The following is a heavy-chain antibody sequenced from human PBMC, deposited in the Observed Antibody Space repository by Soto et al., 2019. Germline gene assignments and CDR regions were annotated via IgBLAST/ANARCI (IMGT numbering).Heavy chain of an antibody. V-gene: IGHV5-10-1*01. CDR3: ARARNSVWYYYGMDV. J-gene: IGHJ6*02. D-gene: IGHD3-16*01. Sequence: GESLKISCKGSGYSFTSYWISWVRQMPGKGLEWMGRVDPSDSYTNYSPSFQGHVTISADKSISTAYLQWSSLKASDTAMYYCARARNSVWYYYGMDVWGQGTTVTVSS. CDR2: VDPSDSYT. CDR1: GYSFTSYW.